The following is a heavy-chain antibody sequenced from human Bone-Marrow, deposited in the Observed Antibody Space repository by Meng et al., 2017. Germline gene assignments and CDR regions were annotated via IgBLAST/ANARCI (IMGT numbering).Heavy chain of an antibody. V-gene: IGHV1-69*13. CDR2: IIPIFGTA. CDR1: GGTFSSYA. J-gene: IGHJ6*02. CDR3: ARDTGFRSITMVRGVIVDYYYSMDV. D-gene: IGHD3-10*01. Sequence: SVKVPCKASGGTFSSYAISWLRQAPGQGLEWMGGIIPIFGTANYAQKFQGRVTITADESTSTAYMELSSLRSEDTAVYYCARDTGFRSITMVRGVIVDYYYSMDVWGQGTTVTVSS.